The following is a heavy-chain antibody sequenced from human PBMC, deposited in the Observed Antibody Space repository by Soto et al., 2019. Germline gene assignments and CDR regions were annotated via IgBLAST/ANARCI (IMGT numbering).Heavy chain of an antibody. D-gene: IGHD6-13*01. CDR1: GDYIRSGGYY. Sequence: QVQLQESGPRLVKPSQTLSLTCNVSGDYIRSGGYYWSWIRQRPGKDLEWIGYIYYTGSAYYNRSLRSRISMSVYTSEDQFXXXXTSVTAAXTXXXXXARDRRAAHNXXXXXDPWGQ. CDR2: IYYTGSA. CDR3: ARDRRAAHNXXXXXDP. V-gene: IGHV4-31*03. J-gene: IGHJ5*02.